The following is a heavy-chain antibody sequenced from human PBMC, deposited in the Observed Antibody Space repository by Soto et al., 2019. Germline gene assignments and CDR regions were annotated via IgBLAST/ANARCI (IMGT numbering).Heavy chain of an antibody. CDR1: VFTVGSSY. CDR3: ARVSTTAKTFEY. V-gene: IGHV3-53*01. Sequence: PGGALRLSCTASVFTVGSSYMSWVRQAPRRGLEWVSVIYTGGSTYYADSVKGRFTISRDNSKNTLYLQMHSLRAEDTALYYCARVSTTAKTFEYWGQGTMVTVSS. J-gene: IGHJ4*02. CDR2: IYTGGST.